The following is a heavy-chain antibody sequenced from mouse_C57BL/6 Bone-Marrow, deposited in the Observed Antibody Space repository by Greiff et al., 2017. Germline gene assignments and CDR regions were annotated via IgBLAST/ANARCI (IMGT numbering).Heavy chain of an antibody. CDR3: TSYYGYAMDY. V-gene: IGHV14-4*01. Sequence: VQLQQSGAELVRPGASVKLSCTASGFNIKDDYMHWVKQRPEQGLEWIGWIDPENGDTEYASKFQGKATITADTSSNTAYLQLSSLTSEDTDVYYCTSYYGYAMDYWGQGTSVTVSS. CDR2: IDPENGDT. J-gene: IGHJ4*01. CDR1: GFNIKDDY. D-gene: IGHD1-1*01.